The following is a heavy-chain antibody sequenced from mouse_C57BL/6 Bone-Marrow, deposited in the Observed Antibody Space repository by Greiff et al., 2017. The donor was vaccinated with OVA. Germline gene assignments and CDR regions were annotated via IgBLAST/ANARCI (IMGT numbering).Heavy chain of an antibody. Sequence: EVQLQESGAELVRPGASVKLSCTASGFNIKDDYMHWVKQRPEQGLEWIGWIDPENGDTEYASKFQGKATITADTSSNTAYLQLSSLTSEDTAVYYCTTLVATNDYWGQGTTLTVSS. V-gene: IGHV14-4*01. D-gene: IGHD1-1*01. CDR3: TTLVATNDY. J-gene: IGHJ2*01. CDR2: IDPENGDT. CDR1: GFNIKDDY.